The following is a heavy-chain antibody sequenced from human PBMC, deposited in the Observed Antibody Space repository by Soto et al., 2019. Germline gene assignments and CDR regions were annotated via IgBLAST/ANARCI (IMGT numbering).Heavy chain of an antibody. D-gene: IGHD6-19*01. Sequence: GASVKVSCKASGYTFTSYGISWVRQAPGQGLEWMGWISAYNGNTNYAQKLQGRVTMTTDTSTSTAYMELRSLRSDDTAVYYCARDRSSHSSGWYYFGYWGQGTLVTVSS. J-gene: IGHJ4*02. CDR2: ISAYNGNT. CDR1: GYTFTSYG. CDR3: ARDRSSHSSGWYYFGY. V-gene: IGHV1-18*01.